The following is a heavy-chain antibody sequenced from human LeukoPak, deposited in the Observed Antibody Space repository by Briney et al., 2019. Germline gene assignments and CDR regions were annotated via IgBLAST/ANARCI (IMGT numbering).Heavy chain of an antibody. CDR3: AKGGDYYDSSGPSYYYYMDV. V-gene: IGHV3-30*02. Sequence: GGSLRLSCAASGFTFSSYGMHWVRQAPGKGLEWVAFIRYDGSNKYYADSVKGRFTISRDNSKNTLYLQMNSLRAEDTAVYYCAKGGDYYDSSGPSYYYYMDVWGKGTTVTVSS. CDR1: GFTFSSYG. CDR2: IRYDGSNK. J-gene: IGHJ6*03. D-gene: IGHD3-22*01.